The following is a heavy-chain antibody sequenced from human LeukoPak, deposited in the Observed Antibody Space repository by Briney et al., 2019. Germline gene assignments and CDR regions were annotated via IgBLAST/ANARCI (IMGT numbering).Heavy chain of an antibody. J-gene: IGHJ4*02. D-gene: IGHD6-13*01. V-gene: IGHV3-48*03. CDR3: AKVWYRIAAAGYYFDY. CDR1: GFTFSSYE. CDR2: ISSSGSTI. Sequence: GGSLRLSCAASGFTFSSYEMGWVRQAPGKGLEWVSYISSSGSTIYYADSVKGRFTISRDNAKNSLYLQMNSLRAEDTAVYYCAKVWYRIAAAGYYFDYWGQGTLVTVSS.